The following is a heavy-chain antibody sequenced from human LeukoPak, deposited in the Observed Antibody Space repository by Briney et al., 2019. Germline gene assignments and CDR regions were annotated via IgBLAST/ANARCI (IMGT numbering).Heavy chain of an antibody. V-gene: IGHV3-30-3*01. J-gene: IGHJ2*01. CDR1: GFTFSSYA. Sequence: GGSLRLSCAASGFTFSSYAMHWVRQAPGKGLEGVAVISYDGINKYYADSGKGRSTISRDNSKNTLYLHMNSLRAEDTAVYYCARDRINYDILTGYWYFDLWGRGNLVTVSS. CDR2: ISYDGINK. CDR3: ARDRINYDILTGYWYFDL. D-gene: IGHD3-9*01.